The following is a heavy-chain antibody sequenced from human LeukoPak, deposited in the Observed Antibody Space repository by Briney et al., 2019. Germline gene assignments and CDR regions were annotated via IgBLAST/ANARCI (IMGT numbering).Heavy chain of an antibody. CDR2: IYYSGST. CDR3: ARDPIGCSSTSCSGY. J-gene: IGHJ4*02. CDR1: GGSISSGDYY. D-gene: IGHD2-2*01. V-gene: IGHV4-30-4*08. Sequence: PSQTLSLTCTVSGGSISSGDYYWSGIRQPPGKGVEGIGYIYYSGSTYYNPSLKSRVTISVDTSKNQFSLKLSSVTAADTAVYYCARDPIGCSSTSCSGYWGQGTLVTVSS.